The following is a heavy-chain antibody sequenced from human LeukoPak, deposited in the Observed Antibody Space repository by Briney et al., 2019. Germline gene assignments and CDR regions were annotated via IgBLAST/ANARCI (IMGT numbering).Heavy chain of an antibody. D-gene: IGHD2-2*01. V-gene: IGHV1-18*01. CDR2: ISAYNGNT. CDR3: ARVGYCSSTSCSNWFDP. Sequence: GASVKVSCKASGYTFTSYGISWVRPAPGQGLAWMGWISAYNGNTNYAQKLQGRVTMTTDTSTSTAYMELRSLRSDDTAVYYCARVGYCSSTSCSNWFDPWGQGTLVTVSS. CDR1: GYTFTSYG. J-gene: IGHJ5*02.